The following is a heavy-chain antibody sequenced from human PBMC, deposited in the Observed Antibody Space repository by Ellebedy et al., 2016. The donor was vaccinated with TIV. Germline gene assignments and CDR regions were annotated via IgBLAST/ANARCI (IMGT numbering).Heavy chain of an antibody. V-gene: IGHV3-11*06. CDR2: ISGSSSYT. Sequence: GESLKISCAASGFTFSDYYMSWIRQAPGKGLEWVSYISGSSSYTNYADSVKGRFTISRDNAKNSLYLQMNSLRAEDTAVYYCARSGRFGDFPGEDYWGQGTLVTVSS. D-gene: IGHD3-10*01. CDR3: ARSGRFGDFPGEDY. J-gene: IGHJ4*02. CDR1: GFTFSDYY.